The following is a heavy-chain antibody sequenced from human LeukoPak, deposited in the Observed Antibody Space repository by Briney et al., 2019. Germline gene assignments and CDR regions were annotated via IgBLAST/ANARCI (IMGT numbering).Heavy chain of an antibody. CDR2: IIPIFGTA. J-gene: IGHJ4*02. D-gene: IGHD3-22*01. V-gene: IGHV1-69*05. CDR1: GGTFSSYA. Sequence: GSSVKVSCKASGGTFSSYAISWVRQAPGQGLEWMGRIIPIFGTANYAQKFQGRVTITTDESTSTAYMELSSLRSEDTAVYYCARDGPGHYYDSSGYHDYWGQGTLVTVSS. CDR3: ARDGPGHYYDSSGYHDY.